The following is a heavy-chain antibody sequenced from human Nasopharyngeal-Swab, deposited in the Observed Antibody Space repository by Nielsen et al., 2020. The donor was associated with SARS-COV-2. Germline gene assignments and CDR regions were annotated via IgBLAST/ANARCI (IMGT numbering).Heavy chain of an antibody. CDR1: GFTFSSYA. Sequence: LSLTCAASGFTFSSYAMSWVRQAPGKGLEWVSAISGSGGSTYYADSVKGRFTISRDNSKNTLYLQMNSLRAEDTAVYYCAKPSPDYGDYGRNYWGQGTLVTVSS. V-gene: IGHV3-23*01. CDR3: AKPSPDYGDYGRNY. J-gene: IGHJ4*02. CDR2: ISGSGGST. D-gene: IGHD4-17*01.